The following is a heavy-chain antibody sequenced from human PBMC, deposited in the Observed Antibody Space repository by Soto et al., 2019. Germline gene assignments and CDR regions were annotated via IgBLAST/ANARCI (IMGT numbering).Heavy chain of an antibody. CDR3: ARVGGGYVPDY. J-gene: IGHJ4*02. V-gene: IGHV1-3*05. CDR1: GYTFTSYA. CDR2: INAGNGNT. D-gene: IGHD6-19*01. Sequence: QVQLVQSGAEEKKPGASVKVSCKASGYTFTSYAMHWVRQAPGQRLEWMGWINAGNGNTKYSQKFQGRVTITRDTSASTAYMELSSMRSEDTAVYYCARVGGGYVPDYWGQGTLVTVAS.